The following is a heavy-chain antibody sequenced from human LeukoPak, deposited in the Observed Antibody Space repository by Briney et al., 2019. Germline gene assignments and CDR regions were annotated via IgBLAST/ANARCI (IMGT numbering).Heavy chain of an antibody. J-gene: IGHJ4*02. Sequence: PSETLSLTCTVSGVSIGSYYWSWIRQPPGKGLEWIGYMYYRGNTNYNPSLKSRVTISIDTPNNQFSLELSSVTAADTAVYYCATGVHGIAAAGDYYFDYWGQGTLVTVSS. CDR2: MYYRGNT. D-gene: IGHD6-13*01. V-gene: IGHV4-59*01. CDR3: ATGVHGIAAAGDYYFDY. CDR1: GVSIGSYY.